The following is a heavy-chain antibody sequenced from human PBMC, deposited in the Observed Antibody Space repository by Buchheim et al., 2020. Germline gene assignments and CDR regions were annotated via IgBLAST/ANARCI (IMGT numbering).Heavy chain of an antibody. V-gene: IGHV3-30*18. CDR1: GFTFSSYG. CDR2: ISYDGSNK. CDR3: AKFRLSFMVRRAGGMDI. Sequence: QVQLVESGGGVVQPGRSLRLSCAASGFTFSSYGMHWVRQAPGKGLEWVAVISYDGSNKYYADSVKGRFTISRDNSKKTLYLQMCSLRAEDTAVCCCAKFRLSFMVRRAGGMDIWGRGPT. J-gene: IGHJ6*02. D-gene: IGHD3-10*01.